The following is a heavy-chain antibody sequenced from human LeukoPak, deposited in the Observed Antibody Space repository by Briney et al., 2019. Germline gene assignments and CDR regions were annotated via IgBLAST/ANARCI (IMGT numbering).Heavy chain of an antibody. V-gene: IGHV4-34*01. CDR3: ARDQGVGATPFDY. D-gene: IGHD1-26*01. CDR2: INHSGST. Sequence: PSETLSLTCAVYGGSFSGYYWSWIRQPPGKGLGWIGEINHSGSTNYNPSLKSRVTISVDTSKNQLSLKLSSVTAADTAVYYCARDQGVGATPFDYWGQGTLVTVSS. J-gene: IGHJ4*02. CDR1: GGSFSGYY.